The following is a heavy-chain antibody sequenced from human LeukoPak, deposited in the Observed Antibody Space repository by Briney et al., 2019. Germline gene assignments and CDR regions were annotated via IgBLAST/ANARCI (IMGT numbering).Heavy chain of an antibody. CDR1: GFTFSSYG. V-gene: IGHV3-33*01. D-gene: IGHD3-10*01. CDR2: IWYDGSNK. Sequence: GGSLRLSCAASGFTFSSYGMHWVRQAPGKGLEWVAVIWYDGSNKYYADSLKGRFTISRDNSKNTLYLQMNSLRAEDTAVYYCARGVWFGGYGMDVWGQGTTVTVSS. CDR3: ARGVWFGGYGMDV. J-gene: IGHJ6*02.